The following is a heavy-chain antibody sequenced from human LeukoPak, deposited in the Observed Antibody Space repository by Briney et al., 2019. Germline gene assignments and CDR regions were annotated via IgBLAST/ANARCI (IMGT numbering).Heavy chain of an antibody. V-gene: IGHV3-7*01. J-gene: IGHJ4*02. CDR1: GFTFSYYW. D-gene: IGHD6-13*01. CDR3: VRDQGAAGDS. Sequence: GGSLRLSCAASGFTFSYYWMTWVRQAPGKGLEWVANIDQDGSGKIYVDSVKGRFTISRDNAKKSLYLQMNSLRPEDSALYYCVRDQGAAGDSWGQGTLVLVSS. CDR2: IDQDGSGK.